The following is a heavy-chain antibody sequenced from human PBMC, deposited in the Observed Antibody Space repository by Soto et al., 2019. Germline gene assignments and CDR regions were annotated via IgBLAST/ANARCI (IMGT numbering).Heavy chain of an antibody. Sequence: QVQLVESGGGLVKPGESLRLSCAASGFTFSDYYMNWIRQAPGKGQEWISYFSNSGLTIYYADSVKGRFGISRDNAKNSLFLQMDSLRAEDTAVYYCARLRKYSMDVWGQGTTVTVS. V-gene: IGHV3-11*01. CDR2: FSNSGLTI. J-gene: IGHJ6*02. CDR1: GFTFSDYY. D-gene: IGHD5-18*01. CDR3: ARLRKYSMDV.